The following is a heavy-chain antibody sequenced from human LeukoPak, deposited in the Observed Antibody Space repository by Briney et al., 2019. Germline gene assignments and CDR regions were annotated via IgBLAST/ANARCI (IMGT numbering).Heavy chain of an antibody. Sequence: SQTLSLTCTVSGGSINSGDSQWSWIRQPPGKGLEWIGYIYYTGSTYYNPSLKSRVTISVDTSKNQFSLKLSSVTAADTAVYYCASGGDLLGMDVWGQGTTVTVSS. D-gene: IGHD2-21*02. J-gene: IGHJ6*02. V-gene: IGHV4-30-4*01. CDR3: ASGGDLLGMDV. CDR1: GGSINSGDSQ. CDR2: IYYTGST.